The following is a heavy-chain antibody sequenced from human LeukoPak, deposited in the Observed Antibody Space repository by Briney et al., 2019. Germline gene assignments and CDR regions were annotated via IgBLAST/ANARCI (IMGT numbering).Heavy chain of an antibody. V-gene: IGHV4-59*01. CDR2: IYYSGST. D-gene: IGHD2-21*01. J-gene: IGHJ6*04. Sequence: PSETLSLTCTVSGGSISSYYWSWIRQPPGKGLEWSGYIYYSGSTNYNPPLKSRVTISVDTSKNQFSLKLSSVTAADTAVYYCARVRLFRAPDPYYYYYYGMDVWGKGTTVTVSS. CDR1: GGSISSYY. CDR3: ARVRLFRAPDPYYYYYYGMDV.